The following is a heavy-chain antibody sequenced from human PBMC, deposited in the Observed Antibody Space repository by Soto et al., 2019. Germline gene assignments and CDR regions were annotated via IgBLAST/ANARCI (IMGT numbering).Heavy chain of an antibody. J-gene: IGHJ5*02. Sequence: KPXETLGLPCTVSGAFSSGWYGSRTRKSAGKGPEWIGRIYATGTTDYNPSLKSRVMMSVDTSKKQFSLKLRSVTAADTAVYYCVRDGTKTLRDCFHPWGQGISVTISS. CDR2: IYATGTT. D-gene: IGHD1-1*01. CDR1: GAFSSGWY. V-gene: IGHV4-4*07. CDR3: VRDGTKTLRDCFHP.